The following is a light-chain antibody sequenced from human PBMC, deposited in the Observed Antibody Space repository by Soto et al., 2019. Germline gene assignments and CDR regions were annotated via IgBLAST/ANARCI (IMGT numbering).Light chain of an antibody. CDR3: AAWDDSLSGDV. CDR1: SSNIGSNY. V-gene: IGLV1-47*01. CDR2: RNN. Sequence: QSLLTQPPSASGTPGQRVTISCSGSSSNIGSNYVYWYQQLPGTAPKLLIYRNNQRPSGVPDRFSGSKSGTSASLAISGLRSEDEADYYCAAWDDSLSGDVFGTGTKVTVL. J-gene: IGLJ1*01.